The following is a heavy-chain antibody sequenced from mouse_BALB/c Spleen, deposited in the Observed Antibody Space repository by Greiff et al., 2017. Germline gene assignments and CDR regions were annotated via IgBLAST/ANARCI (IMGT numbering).Heavy chain of an antibody. CDR3: ARGGYGNYEDWYFDV. CDR2: INPGSSTI. J-gene: IGHJ1*01. Sequence: EVKLVESGGGLVQPGGSLNLSCAASGFDFSRYWMSWARQAPGKGQEWIGEINPGSSTINYTPSLKDKFIISRDNAKNTLYLQMSKVRSEDTALYYCARGGYGNYEDWYFDVWGAGTTVTVSS. V-gene: IGHV4-2*02. CDR1: GFDFSRYW. D-gene: IGHD2-10*02.